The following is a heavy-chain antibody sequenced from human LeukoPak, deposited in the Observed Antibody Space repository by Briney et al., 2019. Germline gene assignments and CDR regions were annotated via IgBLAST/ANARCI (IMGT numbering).Heavy chain of an antibody. CDR2: INHSGST. CDR3: ARGGTFLVLWFGESNWFDP. Sequence: PSETLSLTCAVYGGSFSGYYWSWIRQPPGKGLEWIGEINHSGSTNYNPSLKSQVTISVDTSKNQFSLKLSSVTAADTAVYYCARGGTFLVLWFGESNWFDPWGQGTLVTVSS. V-gene: IGHV4-34*01. J-gene: IGHJ5*02. D-gene: IGHD3-10*01. CDR1: GGSFSGYY.